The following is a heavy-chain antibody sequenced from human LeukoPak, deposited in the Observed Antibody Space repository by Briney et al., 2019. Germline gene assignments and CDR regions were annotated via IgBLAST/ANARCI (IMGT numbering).Heavy chain of an antibody. CDR1: GFTFGSYV. J-gene: IGHJ4*02. D-gene: IGHD3-10*01. CDR2: ISGSGDIT. CDR3: AKGRYYGSGSYLNSLDY. V-gene: IGHV3-23*01. Sequence: PGGSLRLSCAASGFTFGSYVMSWVRQAPGKGLEWVSLISGSGDITNYADSVKGRFTISRDNSKNTLYLQLNSLRAEDTAVYSCAKGRYYGSGSYLNSLDYWGQGTLVTVSS.